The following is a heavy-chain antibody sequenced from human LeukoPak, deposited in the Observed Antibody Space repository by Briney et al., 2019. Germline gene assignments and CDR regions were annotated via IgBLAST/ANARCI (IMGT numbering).Heavy chain of an antibody. CDR3: AKELSVTGMSPPDY. CDR2: IGYNSGSI. CDR1: GFTFGDYA. D-gene: IGHD1-20*01. Sequence: PGRSLRLSCAASGFTFGDYAMHWVRQAPGKGLEWVSGIGYNSGSIGYADSVRGRFTISRDNARNSLYLQMNSLRAEDTALYYCAKELSVTGMSPPDYWGQGTLVTVSS. J-gene: IGHJ4*02. V-gene: IGHV3-9*01.